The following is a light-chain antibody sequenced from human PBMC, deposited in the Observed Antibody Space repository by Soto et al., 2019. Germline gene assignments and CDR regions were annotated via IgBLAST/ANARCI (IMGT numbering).Light chain of an antibody. CDR2: WAS. V-gene: IGKV4-1*01. CDR3: QQYYTSIPT. Sequence: DIVMTQSPDSLAVSLGERATINCKSSQSVLYSSNNKNYLAWYQQKQGQHPKQLLYWASTRESGVPDRFSGSGSGTDFTLTIITLQAEDVAVYYCQQYYTSIPTFGPGTKVDIK. CDR1: QSVLYSSNNKNY. J-gene: IGKJ3*01.